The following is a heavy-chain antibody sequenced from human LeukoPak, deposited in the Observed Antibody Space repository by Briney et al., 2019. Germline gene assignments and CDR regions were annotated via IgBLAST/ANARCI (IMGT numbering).Heavy chain of an antibody. CDR2: ISGSGYNT. Sequence: PGGSLRLSCAASGFTFTNHGMSWVRQTPGKGLEWVSTISGSGYNTYYADSVKGRFTISRDSSKNTLFLQMNGLRPEDTAVYYSAKGAEEGVVITAVYYYYMDVWGKGTTVTISS. CDR1: GFTFTNHG. J-gene: IGHJ6*03. CDR3: AKGAEEGVVITAVYYYYMDV. V-gene: IGHV3-23*01. D-gene: IGHD3-22*01.